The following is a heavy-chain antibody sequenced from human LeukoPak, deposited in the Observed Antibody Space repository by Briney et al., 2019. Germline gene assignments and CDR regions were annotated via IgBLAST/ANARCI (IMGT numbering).Heavy chain of an antibody. J-gene: IGHJ4*02. CDR1: GGTFSSYA. V-gene: IGHV1-69*13. Sequence: SVKVSCKASGGTFSSYAISWVRQAPGQGLEWMGGIIPIFGTANYAQKFQGRVTITADESTSTAYMEPSSLRSEDTTVYYCASKGLASTVGAPFSYWGQGTLVTVSS. CDR2: IIPIFGTA. CDR3: ASKGLASTVGAPFSY. D-gene: IGHD1-26*01.